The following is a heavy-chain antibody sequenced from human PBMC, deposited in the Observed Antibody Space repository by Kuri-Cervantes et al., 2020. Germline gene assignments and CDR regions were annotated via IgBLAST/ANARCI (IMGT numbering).Heavy chain of an antibody. CDR3: AAGMIVVAKTPAP. Sequence: LSLTCAASGFTFSSYWMSWVRQAPGKGLEWVANIKQDGSEKYYVDSVKGRFTISRDNAKNSLYLQMNSLRAEDTAVYYCAAGMIVVAKTPAPWGQGTLVTVSS. CDR2: IKQDGSEK. V-gene: IGHV3-7*02. CDR1: GFTFSSYW. J-gene: IGHJ5*02. D-gene: IGHD3-22*01.